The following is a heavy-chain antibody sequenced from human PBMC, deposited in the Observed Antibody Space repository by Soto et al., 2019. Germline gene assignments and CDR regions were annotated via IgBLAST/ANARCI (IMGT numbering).Heavy chain of an antibody. J-gene: IGHJ6*02. CDR2: IIPIFGTA. Sequence: VKVSCKASGGTFSSYAISWVRQAPGQGLEWMGGIIPIFGTANYAQKFQGRVTITADESTSTAYMELSSLRSEDTAVYYCARDLLPYSGYAYYYYGMDVWGQGTTVTVSS. D-gene: IGHD5-12*01. V-gene: IGHV1-69*01. CDR1: GGTFSSYA. CDR3: ARDLLPYSGYAYYYYGMDV.